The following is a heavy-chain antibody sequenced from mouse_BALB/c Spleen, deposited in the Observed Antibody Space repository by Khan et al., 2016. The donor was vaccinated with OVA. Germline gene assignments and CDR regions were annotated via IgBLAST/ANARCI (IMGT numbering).Heavy chain of an antibody. CDR3: AIKLESSHWYFDV. V-gene: IGHV9-2-1*01. J-gene: IGHJ1*01. CDR1: GYTFTDYS. CDR2: INTETGEP. Sequence: QIQLVQSGPELKKPGETVKISCKASGYTFTDYSMHWVKQAPGKGLKWMGWINTETGEPTYADDFKGRFAFSLETSASTAYLQINNLKNEDTATYFCAIKLESSHWYFDVWGAGTTVTVSS. D-gene: IGHD1-1*01.